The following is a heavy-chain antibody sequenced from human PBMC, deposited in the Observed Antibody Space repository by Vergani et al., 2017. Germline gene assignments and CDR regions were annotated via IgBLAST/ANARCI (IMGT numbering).Heavy chain of an antibody. CDR2: IIPIFGTA. D-gene: IGHD4-17*01. CDR3: ARERVRDYGDQYYYYGMDV. CDR1: GGTFSSYA. Sequence: QVQLVQSGAEVKKPGSSVKVSCKASGGTFSSYAISWVRQAPGQGLEWMGGIIPIFGTANYAQKFQGRVTITADKSTSTAYMELSSLRSEDTAVYYCARERVRDYGDQYYYYGMDVWGQGTTVTVSS. J-gene: IGHJ6*02. V-gene: IGHV1-69*06.